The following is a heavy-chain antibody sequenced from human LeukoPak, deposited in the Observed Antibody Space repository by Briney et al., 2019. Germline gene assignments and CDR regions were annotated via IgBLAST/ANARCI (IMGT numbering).Heavy chain of an antibody. CDR1: GFTFSSYS. CDR2: ISSSSSYI. CDR3: ARDLAEPQDGMDV. Sequence: GGSLRLSCAASGFTFSSYSMNWVRQAPGKGLEWVSSISSSSSYIYYADSVKGRFTISRDNAKNSLYLQVNSLRAEDTAVYYCARDLAEPQDGMDVWGQGTTVTVSS. V-gene: IGHV3-21*01. D-gene: IGHD3-16*01. J-gene: IGHJ6*02.